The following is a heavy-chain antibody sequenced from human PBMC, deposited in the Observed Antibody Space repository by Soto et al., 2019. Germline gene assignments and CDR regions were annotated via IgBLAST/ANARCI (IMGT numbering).Heavy chain of an antibody. CDR3: ARDEAGWYLDS. Sequence: SETLSLTSTVSRGSISSGTHYWAWIRQPPGTGLEWIANLYYSGSTFYTPSLKSRVTISLDTSKNQFSLNLRSVTAADPAVYYCARDEAGWYLDSVGQGTLVTLAS. D-gene: IGHD6-25*01. J-gene: IGHJ4*02. CDR2: LYYSGST. CDR1: RGSISSGTHY. V-gene: IGHV4-39*02.